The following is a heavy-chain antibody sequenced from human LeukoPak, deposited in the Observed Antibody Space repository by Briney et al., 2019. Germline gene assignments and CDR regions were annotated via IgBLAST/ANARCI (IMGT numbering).Heavy chain of an antibody. J-gene: IGHJ4*02. CDR2: VYSNGST. V-gene: IGHV4-4*07. D-gene: IGHD5-24*01. Sequence: SETLSLTCTVSGGSISSYYWTWIRQPAGKGLEWIGRVYSNGSTNYNPSLKSRVTISVDTSKNQFSLKLSSVTAADTAVYYCARENPALDGYPDYWGQGTLVTVSS. CDR1: GGSISSYY. CDR3: ARENPALDGYPDY.